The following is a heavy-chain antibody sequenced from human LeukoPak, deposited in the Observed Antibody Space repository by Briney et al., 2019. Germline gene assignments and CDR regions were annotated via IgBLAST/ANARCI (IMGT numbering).Heavy chain of an antibody. V-gene: IGHV1-69*06. Sequence: ASVKVSCKASGGTFSSYAISWVRQAPGQGLEWMGGIIPIFGTANYAQKFQGRVTITADKSTSTAYMELSSLRSEETAVYYCARGGEVRYCEWYPRAAEFDPWGQGTLASV. CDR2: IIPIFGTA. CDR3: ARGGEVRYCEWYPRAAEFDP. CDR1: GGTFSSYA. J-gene: IGHJ5*02. D-gene: IGHD3-9*01.